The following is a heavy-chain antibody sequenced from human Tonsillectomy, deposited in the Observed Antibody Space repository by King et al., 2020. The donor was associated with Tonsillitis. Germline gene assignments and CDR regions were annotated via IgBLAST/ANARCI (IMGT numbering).Heavy chain of an antibody. D-gene: IGHD3-9*01. CDR2: IKQDGSEK. Sequence: VQLVESGGGLVQPGGSLRLSCAASEFIFSSFWMSWVRQAPGKGLEWVANIKQDGSEKYYLDSVKGRFTISRDNAKNSLYLQMNSLRAEDTGVYYCVRDRGITIYCYYGMDVWGQGTSVTVSS. CDR3: VRDRGITIYCYYGMDV. V-gene: IGHV3-7*01. J-gene: IGHJ6*02. CDR1: EFIFSSFW.